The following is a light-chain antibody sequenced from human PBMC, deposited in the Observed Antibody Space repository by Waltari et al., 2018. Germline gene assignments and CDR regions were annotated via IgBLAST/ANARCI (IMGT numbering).Light chain of an antibody. V-gene: IGKV3-20*01. Sequence: EIVLTQSPGTLSLSPGERATLSCRASRSVSSGYLAWYQQKPGQAPRLLIYGASSRATGIPDRFSGSGSGTDFTLTISSLEPEDFAVYYCQQYGSSPWTFGQGTKVEIK. CDR3: QQYGSSPWT. CDR1: RSVSSGY. CDR2: GAS. J-gene: IGKJ1*01.